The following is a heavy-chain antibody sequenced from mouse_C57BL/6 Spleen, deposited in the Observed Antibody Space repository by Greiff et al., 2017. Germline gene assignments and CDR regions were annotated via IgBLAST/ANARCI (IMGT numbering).Heavy chain of an antibody. V-gene: IGHV5-4*01. Sequence: EVKVVESGGGLVKPGGSLKLSCAASGFTFSSYAMSWVRQTPEKRLEWVATISDGGSYTYYPDNVKGRFTISRDNAKNNLYLQMSHLKSEDTAMYYWARDRDYYGSRNYAMDYWGKGTSVTVSS. CDR2: ISDGGSYT. D-gene: IGHD1-1*01. CDR3: ARDRDYYGSRNYAMDY. J-gene: IGHJ4*01. CDR1: GFTFSSYA.